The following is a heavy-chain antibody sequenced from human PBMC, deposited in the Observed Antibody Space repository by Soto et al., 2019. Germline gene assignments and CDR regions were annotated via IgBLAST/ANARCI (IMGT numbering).Heavy chain of an antibody. CDR2: MNPNSGNT. CDR1: GYTFTSYD. J-gene: IGHJ4*02. CDR3: ARGRSYYDFWSGYYWGSY. V-gene: IGHV1-8*01. Sequence: ASVKVSCKASGYTFTSYDINWVRQATGEGLEWMGWMNPNSGNTGYAQKFQGRVTMTRNTSISTAYMELSSLRSEDTAVYYCARGRSYYDFWSGYYWGSYWGQGTLVTVSS. D-gene: IGHD3-3*01.